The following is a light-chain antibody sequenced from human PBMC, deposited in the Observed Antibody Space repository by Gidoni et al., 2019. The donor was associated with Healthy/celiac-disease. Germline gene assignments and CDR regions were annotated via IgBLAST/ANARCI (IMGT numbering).Light chain of an antibody. CDR3: MQALQTPRT. V-gene: IGKV2-28*01. Sequence: DIVMTQFPLPLPVTPGEPASISCRSSQSLLHSNGYNYLDWYLQKPGQSPQLLIYLGSNRASGVPDRFSGSGSGTDFTLKISKVEAEDVGVYYCMQALQTPRTFXPXTKVDIK. J-gene: IGKJ3*01. CDR2: LGS. CDR1: QSLLHSNGYNY.